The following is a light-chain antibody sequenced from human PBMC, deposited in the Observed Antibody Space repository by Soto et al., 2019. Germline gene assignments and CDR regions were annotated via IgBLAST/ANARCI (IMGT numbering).Light chain of an antibody. CDR3: QQSYSTPPT. Sequence: DIQMTQSPSSLSASVGDRVTITCRASQSISSYLNWYQQKPGKAPKLLIYAASSLQSGVPSRFSGSGSETDFTLTIRGLQPEDFATYYCQQSYSTPPTFGQVTKVEIK. V-gene: IGKV1-39*01. CDR2: AAS. CDR1: QSISSY. J-gene: IGKJ1*01.